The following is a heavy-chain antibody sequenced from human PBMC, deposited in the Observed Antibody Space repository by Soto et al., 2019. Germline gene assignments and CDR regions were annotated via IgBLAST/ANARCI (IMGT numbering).Heavy chain of an antibody. J-gene: IGHJ5*01. D-gene: IGHD2-2*01. CDR2: INAGNGDI. CDR3: ASDPDARPAAGMVS. V-gene: IGHV1-3*01. CDR1: GYRLGYFA. Sequence: AAVKVCWEGCGYRLGYFAMHWVRQAPGQSLQWMGSINAGNGDIKYSQKFQGRVSITRDTSANTAYMELSSLRFEDTPLYYSASDPDARPAAGMVSWG.